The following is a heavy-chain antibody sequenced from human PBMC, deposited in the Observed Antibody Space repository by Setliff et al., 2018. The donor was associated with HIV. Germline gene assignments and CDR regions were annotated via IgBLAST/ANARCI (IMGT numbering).Heavy chain of an antibody. V-gene: IGHV4-61*02. CDR3: ARASVGVTGLYAFDI. CDR2: IYTSGST. J-gene: IGHJ3*02. Sequence: PSETLSLTCTVSGGSISSGSYYWNWIRQPAGKGLEWIGRIYTSGSTNYNPSLKNRVTISVDTSRNQFSLKLSSVTAADTAFYYCARASVGVTGLYAFDIWGQGTMVTVSS. CDR1: GGSISSGSYY. D-gene: IGHD1-26*01.